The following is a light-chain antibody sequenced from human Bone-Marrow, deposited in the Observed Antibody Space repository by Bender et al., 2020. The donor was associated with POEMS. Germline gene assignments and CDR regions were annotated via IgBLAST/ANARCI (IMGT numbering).Light chain of an antibody. CDR3: CADAGNYVI. Sequence: QSALTQPASVSGSPGQSITISCTGTSSDVGSYNLVSWYQQHPGKAPKLMIFDVSERPSGVPDRFSGSKSGNTASLTISGLQPEDEADYYCCADAGNYVIFGGGTKLTVL. V-gene: IGLV2-23*02. CDR2: DVS. CDR1: SSDVGSYNL. J-gene: IGLJ2*01.